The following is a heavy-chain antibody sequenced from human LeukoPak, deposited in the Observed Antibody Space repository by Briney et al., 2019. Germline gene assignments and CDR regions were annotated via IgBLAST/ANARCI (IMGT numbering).Heavy chain of an antibody. J-gene: IGHJ4*02. V-gene: IGHV1-18*01. Sequence: ASVKASCKASGYTFTSYGISWVRQAPGQGLEWMGWISAYNGNTNYAQKLQGRVTMTTDTSTSTAYMELRSLRFDDTAVYYCARVAVAGYHDYWGQGTLVTVSS. D-gene: IGHD6-19*01. CDR1: GYTFTSYG. CDR2: ISAYNGNT. CDR3: ARVAVAGYHDY.